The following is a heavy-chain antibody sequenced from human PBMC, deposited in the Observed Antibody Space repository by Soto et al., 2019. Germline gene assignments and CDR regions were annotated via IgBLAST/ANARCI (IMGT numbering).Heavy chain of an antibody. D-gene: IGHD6-19*01. V-gene: IGHV4-4*02. CDR1: GGSISSSNW. Sequence: QVQLQESGPGLVKPSGTLSLTCAVSGGSISSSNWWSWVRQPPGKGLEGLGEIYHSGSTNYNPSPKSRVTISVDKSKNQSSLKLSSVTAADTAVYYCASISGAVADHAFDIWGQGTMVTVSS. J-gene: IGHJ3*02. CDR3: ASISGAVADHAFDI. CDR2: IYHSGST.